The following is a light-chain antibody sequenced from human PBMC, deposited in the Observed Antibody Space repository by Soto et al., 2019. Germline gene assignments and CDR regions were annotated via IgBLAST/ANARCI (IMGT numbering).Light chain of an antibody. CDR1: TSNVGSNL. Sequence: QSVLAQPPSASGTPGQRVTISCSGSTSNVGSNLASWYQQLPGSAPKLLIYNDYERPSGVPDRFSGSRSGTSASLAISGHQSEDEANYYCAAWDDSLNGVLFGGGTKVTVL. J-gene: IGLJ2*01. CDR2: NDY. V-gene: IGLV1-44*01. CDR3: AAWDDSLNGVL.